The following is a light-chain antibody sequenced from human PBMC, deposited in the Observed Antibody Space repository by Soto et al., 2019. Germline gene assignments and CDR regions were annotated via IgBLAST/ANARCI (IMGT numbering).Light chain of an antibody. CDR3: QQSGTSPFT. CDR1: QSVSSSY. V-gene: IGKV3-20*01. CDR2: GAS. Sequence: EIVLTQSPGTLSLSPGERATLSCRASQSVSSSYLAWYQQKPGQAPRLLIYGASRRATGIPDRFSGSGSGTDFTLTISRLEPEDFAVYYCQQSGTSPFTFGPGTKVDIK. J-gene: IGKJ3*01.